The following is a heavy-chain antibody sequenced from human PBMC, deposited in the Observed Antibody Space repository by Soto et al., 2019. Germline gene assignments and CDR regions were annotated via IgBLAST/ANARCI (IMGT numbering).Heavy chain of an antibody. V-gene: IGHV3-30-3*01. J-gene: IGHJ1*01. CDR1: GFTFSSYA. CDR3: ARDLNSGYGGTSQHFQH. D-gene: IGHD4-17*01. CDR2: ISYDGSNK. Sequence: QVQLVESGGGVVQPGRSLRLSCAASGFTFSSYAMHWVRQAPGKGLEWVAVISYDGSNKYYADSVKGRFTISRDNSQNTLYLQMNSLRAEDTAVYYCARDLNSGYGGTSQHFQHWGQVTLVTVSS.